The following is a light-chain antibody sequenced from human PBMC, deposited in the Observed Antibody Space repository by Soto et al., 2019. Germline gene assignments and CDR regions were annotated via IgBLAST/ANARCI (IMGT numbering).Light chain of an antibody. CDR2: DVS. CDR3: CSYAGSYTSRV. Sequence: QSVLTQPRSVSGSPGQSVTISCTGTSSDVGGYNYVSWYQQHPGKAPKLMIYDVSKRPSGVPDRFSGSKSGNTASLTISGLQLEDEADYYYCSYAGSYTSRVFGGGTKLTVL. CDR1: SSDVGGYNY. V-gene: IGLV2-11*01. J-gene: IGLJ2*01.